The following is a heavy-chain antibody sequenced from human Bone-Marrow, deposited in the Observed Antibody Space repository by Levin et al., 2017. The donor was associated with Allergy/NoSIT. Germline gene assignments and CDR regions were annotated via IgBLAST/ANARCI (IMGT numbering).Heavy chain of an antibody. CDR3: VRGAKSGFDY. J-gene: IGHJ4*02. CDR1: GDSVSTSCVA. D-gene: IGHD1-26*01. V-gene: IGHV6-1*01. CDR2: TYYRSKWSN. Sequence: SQTLSLTCAISGDSVSTSCVAWNWIRQSPSRGLEWLGRTYYRSKWSNDYAVSVKSRITINPDTSRNQFSLQLNSVTPEDTAVYYCVRGAKSGFDYWGQGTLVTVSS.